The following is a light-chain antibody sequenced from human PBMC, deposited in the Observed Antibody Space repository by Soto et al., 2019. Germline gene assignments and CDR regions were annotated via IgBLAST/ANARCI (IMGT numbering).Light chain of an antibody. Sequence: QSALTQPASVSGSPGQAITISCTGTGSDVGGYNYVSWYQQHPGKAPKLMIYDVSNRPSGVSNRFSGSKSGNTASLTISGLQAEDEADYYCSSCSASNTPWVFGGGTTVTVL. CDR3: SSCSASNTPWV. V-gene: IGLV2-14*01. CDR1: GSDVGGYNY. J-gene: IGLJ3*02. CDR2: DVS.